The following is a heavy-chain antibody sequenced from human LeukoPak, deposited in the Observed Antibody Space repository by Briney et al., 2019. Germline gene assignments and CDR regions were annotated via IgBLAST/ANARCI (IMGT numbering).Heavy chain of an antibody. Sequence: SETLSLTCTVSGGSFTYYDWTWVRQPPGKGLEWIGYVSHSGTTSYSPSLKSRVTISLDTSRNQSSLRLTSVAAADTAMYYCARGISDWDRASSHYYDRLDVWGQGTTVAVSS. CDR1: GGSFTYYD. D-gene: IGHD3-3*02. J-gene: IGHJ6*02. CDR3: ARGISDWDRASSHYYDRLDV. CDR2: VSHSGTT. V-gene: IGHV4-59*01.